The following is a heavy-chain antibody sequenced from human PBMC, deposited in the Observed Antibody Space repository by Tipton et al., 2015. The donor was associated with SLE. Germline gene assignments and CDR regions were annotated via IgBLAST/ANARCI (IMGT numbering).Heavy chain of an antibody. V-gene: IGHV4-4*02. D-gene: IGHD6-25*01. CDR1: GDSFSGDNW. J-gene: IGHJ5*02. CDR2: IYHSVIT. Sequence: TLSLTCTVSGDSFSGDNWWSWVRQSPGKGLEWIGEIYHSVITNYNPSLKSRVIISVDQSKNQFSLRLNSVTAADTAVYYCVRRRAATGLFSERGWFDPWGQGALVTVSS. CDR3: VRRRAATGLFSERGWFDP.